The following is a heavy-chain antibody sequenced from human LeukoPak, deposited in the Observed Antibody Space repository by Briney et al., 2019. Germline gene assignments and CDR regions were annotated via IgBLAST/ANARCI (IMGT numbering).Heavy chain of an antibody. CDR3: ARDRIAVAGTRYAFDI. J-gene: IGHJ3*02. CDR2: ISYDGSNK. D-gene: IGHD6-19*01. Sequence: GGSLRLSCAASGFTFSSYAMRWVRQAPGKGLEWVAVISYDGSNKYYADSVKGRFTISRDNSKNTLYLQMNSLRAEDTAVYCCARDRIAVAGTRYAFDIWGQGTMVTVSS. CDR1: GFTFSSYA. V-gene: IGHV3-30*04.